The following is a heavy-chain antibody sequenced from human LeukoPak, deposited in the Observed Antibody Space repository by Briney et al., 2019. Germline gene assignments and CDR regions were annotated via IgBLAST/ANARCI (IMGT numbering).Heavy chain of an antibody. Sequence: ASVKVSCKASGYTFTSYDINWVRQATGQGLEWMGWMNPNSGNTGYAQKFQGRVTITRNTSISTAYMELSSLRSEDTAVYYCARRYDSSGYDPWGQGTLVTVSS. CDR2: MNPNSGNT. V-gene: IGHV1-8*03. CDR3: ARRYDSSGYDP. CDR1: GYTFTSYD. D-gene: IGHD3-22*01. J-gene: IGHJ5*02.